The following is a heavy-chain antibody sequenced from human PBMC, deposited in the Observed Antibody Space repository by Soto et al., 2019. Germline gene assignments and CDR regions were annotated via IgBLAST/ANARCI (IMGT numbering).Heavy chain of an antibody. CDR2: IQEDGSER. Sequence: EVQLVESGGGLVQPGGSLRLSCAASGFTFSNYWMSWVRQAPGKGLEWVANIQEDGSERYYVDSVKGRFTISRDNGENSVFLQMNSLRAEHTAVYYCAREDWYFDLWGRGTLVIVSS. CDR3: AREDWYFDL. J-gene: IGHJ2*01. CDR1: GFTFSNYW. V-gene: IGHV3-7*01.